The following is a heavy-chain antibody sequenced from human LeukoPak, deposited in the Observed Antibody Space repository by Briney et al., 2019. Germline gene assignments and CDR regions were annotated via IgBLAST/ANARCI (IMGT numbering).Heavy chain of an antibody. J-gene: IGHJ6*02. D-gene: IGHD2-2*01. CDR2: VSRSGSTK. Sequence: PGGSLRLSCAASGFTLSSYEMNWVRQAPGKGLEWVSYVSRSGSTKYHADSVKGRFTISRDNAKNSLYLQMNSLRAEDTAVYYCARAYLAIAVPALYGMDVWGQGTTVTVSS. CDR1: GFTLSSYE. CDR3: ARAYLAIAVPALYGMDV. V-gene: IGHV3-48*03.